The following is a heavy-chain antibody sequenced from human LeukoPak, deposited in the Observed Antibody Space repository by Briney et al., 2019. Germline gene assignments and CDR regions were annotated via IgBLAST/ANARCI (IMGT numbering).Heavy chain of an antibody. D-gene: IGHD3-10*01. Sequence: GGSLRLSCAASGFTFSSYSMNWVRQAPGKGLELVAVISYDGSNKYYADSVKGRFTISRDNSKNTLYLQMMSLRAEDTAIYYCAKGNSGSRSLSDNWGQGTLVTVSS. CDR2: ISYDGSNK. V-gene: IGHV3-30*18. CDR1: GFTFSSYS. CDR3: AKGNSGSRSLSDN. J-gene: IGHJ4*02.